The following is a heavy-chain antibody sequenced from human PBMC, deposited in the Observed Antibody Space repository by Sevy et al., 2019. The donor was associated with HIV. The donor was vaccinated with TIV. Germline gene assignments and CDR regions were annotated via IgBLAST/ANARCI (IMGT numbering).Heavy chain of an antibody. CDR1: GFTFGDFA. CDR3: TRGPRRSGYDSFFFYYMDV. D-gene: IGHD3-3*01. J-gene: IGHJ6*03. V-gene: IGHV3-49*03. Sequence: GGSLRLSCTASGFTFGDFAMSWFRQAPGKGLEWVGFIRSKAYGGTSENAASVKGRFTISRDDSKSIDYLQMNRLKIEDTAVYYCTRGPRRSGYDSFFFYYMDVWGRGTTVTVSS. CDR2: IRSKAYGGTS.